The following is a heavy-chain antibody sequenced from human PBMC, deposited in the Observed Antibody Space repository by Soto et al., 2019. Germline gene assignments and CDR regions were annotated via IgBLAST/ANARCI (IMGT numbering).Heavy chain of an antibody. J-gene: IGHJ6*02. CDR1: GYTFTSYG. D-gene: IGHD2-2*01. V-gene: IGHV1-18*01. CDR3: ARDGSSTSPYYYYGMDV. Sequence: ASVKVSCKASGYTFTSYGISWVRQAPGQGLEWMGWISAYNGNTNYAQKLQGRVTMTTDTSTSTAYMELRSLRSDDTAVYYCARDGSSTSPYYYYGMDVWGQGTTVTVSS. CDR2: ISAYNGNT.